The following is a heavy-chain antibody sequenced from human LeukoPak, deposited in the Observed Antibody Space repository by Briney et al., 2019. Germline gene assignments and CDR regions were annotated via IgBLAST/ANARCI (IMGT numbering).Heavy chain of an antibody. CDR3: AREMDYGMDV. J-gene: IGHJ6*02. CDR2: ISGYNGNT. V-gene: IGHV1-18*01. CDR1: GYTFTSYG. D-gene: IGHD2-8*01. Sequence: EASVKVSCKASGYTFTSYGFSWVRQAPGQGLEWMGWISGYNGNTNYAQKLQGRVTVTTDTSTSTAYMELRSLRSDDTAVYYCAREMDYGMDVWGQGTTVTVSS.